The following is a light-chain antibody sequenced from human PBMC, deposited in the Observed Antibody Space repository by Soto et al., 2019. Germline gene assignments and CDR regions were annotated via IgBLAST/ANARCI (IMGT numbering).Light chain of an antibody. V-gene: IGKV3-20*01. CDR2: GAS. Sequence: EIVLTQAPGTLSLSPGERATLSCRASQSVSSSYLAWYQQKPGQATRLLIYGASSRATGIPDRFSGSGSGTDFTLTISRLEPEDFSVYYCQQYGSSPMYTFGQGTKLDIK. CDR1: QSVSSSY. J-gene: IGKJ2*01. CDR3: QQYGSSPMYT.